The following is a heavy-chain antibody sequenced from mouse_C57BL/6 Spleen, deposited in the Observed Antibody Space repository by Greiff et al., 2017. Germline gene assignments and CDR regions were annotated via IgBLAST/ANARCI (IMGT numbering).Heavy chain of an antibody. J-gene: IGHJ4*01. CDR2: IHPNSGST. D-gene: IGHD2-12*01. V-gene: IGHV1-64*01. Sequence: QVQLQQPGAELVKPGASVKLSCKASGYTFTSYWMHWVKQRPGQGLEWIGMIHPNSGSTNYNEKFKSKATLTVDKSSSTAYMRLSSLTSEDSAVYYCARYDGYAMDYWGQGTSVTVSS. CDR3: ARYDGYAMDY. CDR1: GYTFTSYW.